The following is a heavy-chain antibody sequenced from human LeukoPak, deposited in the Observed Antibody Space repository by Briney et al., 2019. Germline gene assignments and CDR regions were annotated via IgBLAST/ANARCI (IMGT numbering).Heavy chain of an antibody. Sequence: ASVKVSCKASGYTFTNYGISWVRQAPGQGLEWLGWISAYNGNTNYVQKLQGRVTMTKDTSTSTAYMELRSLRSDDTAVYYCTRGGHYRTHYYDSSGDYWGQGTLVTVSS. CDR2: ISAYNGNT. CDR1: GYTFTNYG. J-gene: IGHJ4*02. V-gene: IGHV1-18*01. CDR3: TRGGHYRTHYYDSSGDY. D-gene: IGHD3-22*01.